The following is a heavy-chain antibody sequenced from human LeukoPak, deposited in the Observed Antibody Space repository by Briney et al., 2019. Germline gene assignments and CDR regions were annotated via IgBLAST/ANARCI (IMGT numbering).Heavy chain of an antibody. J-gene: IGHJ4*02. D-gene: IGHD4-23*01. V-gene: IGHV3-53*01. Sequence: GGSLRLSCAVSGFTVSGNYMSWVRQAPGKVPEWVSLIYSGGTTYYADSVKGRFTISRDNSKNTLYLQMNSLRAEDTAVYYCARRAGGYSHPYDYWGQGILVTVSS. CDR1: GFTVSGNY. CDR3: ARRAGGYSHPYDY. CDR2: IYSGGTT.